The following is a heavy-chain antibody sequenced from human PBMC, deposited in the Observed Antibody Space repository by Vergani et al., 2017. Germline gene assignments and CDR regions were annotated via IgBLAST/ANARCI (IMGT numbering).Heavy chain of an antibody. CDR2: ISGSGGST. Sequence: EVQLVESGGGLVKPGGSLRLSCAASGFTFSSYAVSWVRQAPGKGLEWVSAISGSGGSTYYADSVKGRFTISRDNSKNTLYLQMNSLRAEDTAVYYCAKKGGIVVVANYGMDVWGQGTTVTVSS. J-gene: IGHJ6*02. V-gene: IGHV3-23*04. CDR3: AKKGGIVVVANYGMDV. D-gene: IGHD2-15*01. CDR1: GFTFSSYA.